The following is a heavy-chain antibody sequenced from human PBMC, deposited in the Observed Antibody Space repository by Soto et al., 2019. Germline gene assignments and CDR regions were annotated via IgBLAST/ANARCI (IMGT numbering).Heavy chain of an antibody. CDR1: GGTFSSYT. D-gene: IGHD6-6*01. Sequence: QVQLVQSGAEVKKPGSSVKVSCKASGGTFSSYTISWVRQAPGQGLEWMGRIIPILGIANYAQKFQGRVTITADKSTSTAYMELSSLRSEDTAVYYCARVGGEQLVSTKNWYFDLWGRGTLVTVSS. J-gene: IGHJ2*01. CDR3: ARVGGEQLVSTKNWYFDL. CDR2: IIPILGIA. V-gene: IGHV1-69*02.